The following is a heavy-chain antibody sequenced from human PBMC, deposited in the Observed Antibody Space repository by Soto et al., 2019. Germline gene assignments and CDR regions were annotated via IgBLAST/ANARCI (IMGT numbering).Heavy chain of an antibody. CDR2: IIPILGIA. Sequence: SVKVSCKASGGTFSSYTISWVRQAPGQGLEWMGRIIPILGIANYAQKFQGRVTITADKSTSTAYMELSSLISDDTAVYFCARGMSPDYSDSWGQGTQVTVSS. CDR3: ARGMSPDYSDS. CDR1: GGTFSSYT. V-gene: IGHV1-69*02. J-gene: IGHJ4*02.